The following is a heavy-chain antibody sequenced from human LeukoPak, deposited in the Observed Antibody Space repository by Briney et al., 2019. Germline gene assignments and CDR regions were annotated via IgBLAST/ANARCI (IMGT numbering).Heavy chain of an antibody. CDR2: ISSSSSYI. CDR3: ACYSQQQLGEYNWFDP. Sequence: GGSLRLSCAASGFTFSSYSMNWVRHDPGKGLEWVSSISSSSSYIYYADSVKGRFTISRDNAKNSLYLQMNSLRAEDTAVYYCACYSQQQLGEYNWFDPWGQGTLVTVSS. CDR1: GFTFSSYS. V-gene: IGHV3-21*01. D-gene: IGHD6-13*01. J-gene: IGHJ5*02.